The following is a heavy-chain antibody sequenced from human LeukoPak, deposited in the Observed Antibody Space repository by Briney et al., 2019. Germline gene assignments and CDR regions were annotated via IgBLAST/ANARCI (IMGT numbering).Heavy chain of an antibody. D-gene: IGHD1-7*01. CDR1: GGSISSYY. CDR2: MYSSGIT. V-gene: IGHV4-4*07. Sequence: SETLSLTCTVSGGSISSYYWSWIRQPAGKGLEWIGRMYSSGITNYNPSLKSRVTMSVDTSKNQFSLKLSSVTAADTAVYYCARVRVGSDWNYGSFDYWGQGTLVTVSS. CDR3: ARVRVGSDWNYGSFDY. J-gene: IGHJ4*02.